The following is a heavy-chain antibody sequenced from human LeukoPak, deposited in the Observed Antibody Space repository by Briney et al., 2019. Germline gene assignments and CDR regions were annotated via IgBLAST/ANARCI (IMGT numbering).Heavy chain of an antibody. CDR1: GFTFSSYE. J-gene: IGHJ4*02. CDR3: ARTDSGWYSPPGY. V-gene: IGHV3-48*03. Sequence: PGGSLRLSCAASGFTFSSYEMNWVRQAPGKVLEWISYISTSGSSINYADSVKGRFTISRDNAKNSLYLQMNSLRAEDTAVYYCARTDSGWYSPPGYWGQGTLVTVSS. CDR2: ISTSGSSI. D-gene: IGHD6-19*01.